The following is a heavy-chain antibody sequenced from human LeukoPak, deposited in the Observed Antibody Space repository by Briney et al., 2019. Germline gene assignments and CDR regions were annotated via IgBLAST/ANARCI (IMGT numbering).Heavy chain of an antibody. CDR3: TRGYSGGRVYAFDI. V-gene: IGHV3-72*01. CDR1: GSTFSDQY. CDR2: SRNKANSYTP. J-gene: IGHJ3*02. Sequence: GGSLRLSCAVSGSTFSDQYMDWVRQAPGKGLEWVGRSRNKANSYTPDYAAFVKGRFSISRDDSKNSLYLQMNSLKTEDTAVYFCTRGYSGGRVYAFDIWGQGTMVTVSS. D-gene: IGHD6-19*01.